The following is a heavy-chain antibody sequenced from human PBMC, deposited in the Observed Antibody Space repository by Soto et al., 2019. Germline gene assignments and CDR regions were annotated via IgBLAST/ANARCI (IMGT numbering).Heavy chain of an antibody. V-gene: IGHV4-4*07. CDR3: ARDGMTTGDT. CDR2: VFSSVSA. J-gene: IGHJ4*02. Sequence: SETLSLTCSVSGVSVTSYTWSWVRQPANKGLEWIGRVFSSVSATYNPSLKSRVSISMDTAENRISLKLDSVTAADAGVYFCARDGMTTGDTWGPGTLVTVSS. CDR1: GVSVTSYT. D-gene: IGHD2-21*02.